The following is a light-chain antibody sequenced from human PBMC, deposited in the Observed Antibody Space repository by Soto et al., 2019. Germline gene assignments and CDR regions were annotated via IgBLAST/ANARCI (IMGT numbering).Light chain of an antibody. Sequence: SYELTQPPSVSVAPGKTDKISCGGDNIGDTSVHWYQQKAGQAPVLVIHYNSDRPSGIPERFSGSNSDNTATLTINRVEAGDEADYYCHVWDSSPNHVIFGGGTKLTVL. J-gene: IGLJ2*01. V-gene: IGLV3-21*04. CDR1: NIGDTS. CDR3: HVWDSSPNHVI. CDR2: YNS.